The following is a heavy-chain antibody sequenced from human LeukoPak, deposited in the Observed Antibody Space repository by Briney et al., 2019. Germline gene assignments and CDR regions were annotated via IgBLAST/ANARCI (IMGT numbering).Heavy chain of an antibody. CDR1: GGSFSVYF. V-gene: IGHV4-34*01. D-gene: IGHD2-2*01. CDR3: ARGVVVVPAAIHYGMDV. Sequence: KPSETLSLTCAVYGGSFSVYFWGWIRQPPGKGLEWIGEINHSGRTYYNPSLKSRVTISVDTSKDQFSLNLSSVTAADTAVYYCARGVVVVPAAIHYGMDVWGQGTTVTVSS. J-gene: IGHJ6*02. CDR2: INHSGRT.